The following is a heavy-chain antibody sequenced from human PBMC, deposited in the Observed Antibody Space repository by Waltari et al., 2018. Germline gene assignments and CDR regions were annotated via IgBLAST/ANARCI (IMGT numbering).Heavy chain of an antibody. V-gene: IGHV4-59*11. D-gene: IGHD7-27*01. CDR1: GGSISSHY. CDR2: IYYSGST. CDR3: ARVYTGDTTGTWYFDL. J-gene: IGHJ2*01. Sequence: QVQLQESGPGLVKPSETLSLTCTVSGGSISSHYWSWIRQPPGKGLEWIGYIYYSGSTNYNPALKSRVTISVDTSKNQFSLKLSSVTAADTAVYYCARVYTGDTTGTWYFDLWGRGTLVTVSS.